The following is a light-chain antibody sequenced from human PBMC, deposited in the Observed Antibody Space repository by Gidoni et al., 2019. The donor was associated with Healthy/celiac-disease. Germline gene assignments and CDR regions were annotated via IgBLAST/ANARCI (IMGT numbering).Light chain of an antibody. CDR2: YDS. CDR1: NIGSKS. J-gene: IGLJ2*01. CDR3: QVWDSSSDNVV. V-gene: IGLV3-21*04. Sequence: SYVLTPPPSVSVAPGKTARITCGGNNIGSKSVHWYQPKPGQAPVLVIYYDSDRPSGIPERFSGSNSGNTATLTISRVEAGDEADYYCQVWDSSSDNVVFGGGTKLTVL.